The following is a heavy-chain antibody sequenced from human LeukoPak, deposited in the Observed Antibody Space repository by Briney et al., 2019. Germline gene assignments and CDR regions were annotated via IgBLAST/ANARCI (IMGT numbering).Heavy chain of an antibody. CDR3: AREPRITIFGVVNGAFDI. J-gene: IGHJ3*02. CDR1: GYTFTSYA. V-gene: IGHV1-8*03. D-gene: IGHD3-3*01. Sequence: VASVKVSCKASGYTFTSYAINWVRQATGQGPEWMGWMNPNSGNTGYAQKFQGRVTITRDTSISTAYMELSSLRSEDTAVYYCAREPRITIFGVVNGAFDIWGQGTMVTVSS. CDR2: MNPNSGNT.